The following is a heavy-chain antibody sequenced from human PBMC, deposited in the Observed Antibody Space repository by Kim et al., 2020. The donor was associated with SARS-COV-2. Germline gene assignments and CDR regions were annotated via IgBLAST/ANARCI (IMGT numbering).Heavy chain of an antibody. D-gene: IGHD3-22*01. V-gene: IGHV3-30*18. Sequence: GGSLRLSCAASGFTFSSYGMHWVRQAPGKGLEWVAVISYDGSNKYYADSVKGRFTISRDNSKNTLYLQMNSLRAEDTAVYYCAKFSGGWSYYYDSSGYFHPDFDYWGQGTLVTVSS. CDR1: GFTFSSYG. J-gene: IGHJ4*02. CDR2: ISYDGSNK. CDR3: AKFSGGWSYYYDSSGYFHPDFDY.